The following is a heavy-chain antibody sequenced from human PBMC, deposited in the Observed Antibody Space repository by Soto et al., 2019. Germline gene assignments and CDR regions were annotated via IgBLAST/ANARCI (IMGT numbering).Heavy chain of an antibody. CDR1: GFTFSLYG. V-gene: IGHV3-33*01. D-gene: IGHD5-12*01. J-gene: IGHJ4*02. CDR2: IWNDGSEK. CDR3: ARVGHNGYDLDFDY. Sequence: PGGSLRLSCAGSGFTFSLYGMHWVRQAPGKGLEWVAVIWNDGSEKNYADSVKGRFTLSGDSSKNTLYLEMNSLRVEDTAVYYCARVGHNGYDLDFDYWGQGTLVTVSS.